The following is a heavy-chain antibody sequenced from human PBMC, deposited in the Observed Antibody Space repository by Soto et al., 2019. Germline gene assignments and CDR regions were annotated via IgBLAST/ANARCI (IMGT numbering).Heavy chain of an antibody. CDR1: GGTFSNFA. J-gene: IGHJ6*02. CDR2: IIPSFGTT. V-gene: IGHV1-69*06. CDR3: AREEDAACRGANCYAYKSGRGHFYFYGMDV. D-gene: IGHD2-21*01. Sequence: QVQLVQSGAEVKKPGSSVKVSCKASGGTFSNFAISWVRQAPGQGLEWMGGIIPSFGTTNYAQKFQGGVTITADKSTTTDYMDMTSQTSENTAVYYCAREEDAACRGANCYAYKSGRGHFYFYGMDVWGQGTSVTVS.